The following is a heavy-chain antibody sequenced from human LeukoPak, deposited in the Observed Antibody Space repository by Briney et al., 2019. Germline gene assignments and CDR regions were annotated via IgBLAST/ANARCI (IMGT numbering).Heavy chain of an antibody. V-gene: IGHV1-2*02. D-gene: IGHD3-10*01. CDR3: ARDRDYGSGIFNY. Sequence: ASVKVSCTASVYTFTGYCMHWVRPAPGQGLEWMGWVEPNSGGTNYAQKFQGRVTMTRDTSISTAYMELNRLRSDDTAVYYCARDRDYGSGIFNYWGQGTLVTVSS. CDR2: VEPNSGGT. CDR1: VYTFTGYC. J-gene: IGHJ4*02.